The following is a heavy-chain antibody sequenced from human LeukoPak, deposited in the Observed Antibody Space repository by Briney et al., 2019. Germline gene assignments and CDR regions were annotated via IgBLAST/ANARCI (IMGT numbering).Heavy chain of an antibody. V-gene: IGHV3-48*03. D-gene: IGHD2-15*01. CDR3: TRADGYCSGGSCYFDY. CDR1: GFTFSIYE. J-gene: IGHJ4*02. Sequence: GGSLRLSCAASGFTFSIYEMNWVRQAPGKGLEWVSYISGSVSTIYYGDSVKGRFTISRDNAKNSLYLQMNSLKTEDTAVYYCTRADGYCSGGSCYFDYWGQGTLVTVSS. CDR2: ISGSVSTI.